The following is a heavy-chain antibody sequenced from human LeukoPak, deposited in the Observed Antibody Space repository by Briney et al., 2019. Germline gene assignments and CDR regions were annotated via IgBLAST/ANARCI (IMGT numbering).Heavy chain of an antibody. V-gene: IGHV3-23*01. Sequence: GGSLRLSCAASGIYAMSWVRQAPGKGLGWVSAINGNGGRTYYADSVTGWFTISRDNSKNMLYLQMNSLRAEDTAVYFCAREGPGSFTAAYYFDIWGQGTLVTVSS. J-gene: IGHJ4*02. CDR2: INGNGGRT. D-gene: IGHD1-26*01. CDR3: AREGPGSFTAAYYFDI. CDR1: GIYA.